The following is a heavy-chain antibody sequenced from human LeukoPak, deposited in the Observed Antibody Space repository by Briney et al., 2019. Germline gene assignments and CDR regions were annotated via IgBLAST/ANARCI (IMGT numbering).Heavy chain of an antibody. Sequence: GGSLRLSCAASGFTVSSNYMSWVRQAPGKGLEWVSVIYSGGSTYYADPVKGRFTISRDNSKNTLYLQMNSLRAEDTAVYYCARGSDCSTTSCHWAWFDPWGQGTLVTVSS. CDR1: GFTVSSNY. J-gene: IGHJ5*02. V-gene: IGHV3-53*01. CDR3: ARGSDCSTTSCHWAWFDP. D-gene: IGHD2-2*01. CDR2: IYSGGST.